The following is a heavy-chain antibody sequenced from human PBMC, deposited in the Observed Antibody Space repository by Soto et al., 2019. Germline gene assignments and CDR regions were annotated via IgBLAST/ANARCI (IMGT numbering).Heavy chain of an antibody. Sequence: SETLSLTCGVSGYSINRGYYWGWIRQPPGKGLEWIASFHRSGTTYYNPSLRSRVTISVDTSKNQLSLRLSSVTAADTAVYYCVGDYGDTQNYFDFWGQGVLVTVSS. CDR2: FHRSGTT. CDR3: VGDYGDTQNYFDF. CDR1: GYSINRGYY. V-gene: IGHV4-38-2*01. J-gene: IGHJ4*02. D-gene: IGHD4-17*01.